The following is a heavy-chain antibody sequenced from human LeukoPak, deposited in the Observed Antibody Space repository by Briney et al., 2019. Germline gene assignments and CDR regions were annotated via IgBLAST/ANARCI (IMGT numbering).Heavy chain of an antibody. V-gene: IGHV4-59*01. J-gene: IGHJ4*02. D-gene: IGHD4-23*01. CDR3: ARDRAPDYGGNGFDY. Sequence: SETLSLTCTVSGGSISSYYWSWIRQPPGKGLEWIGYIYYSGSTNYNPSLKSRVTISVDTSKNQFSLKLSSVTAADTAVYYCARDRAPDYGGNGFDYWGQGTLVTVSS. CDR2: IYYSGST. CDR1: GGSISSYY.